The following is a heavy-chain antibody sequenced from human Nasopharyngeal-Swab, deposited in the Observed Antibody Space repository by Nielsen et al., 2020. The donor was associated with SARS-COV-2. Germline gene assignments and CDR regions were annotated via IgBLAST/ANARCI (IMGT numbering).Heavy chain of an antibody. Sequence: SETLSPTCTVSGGSISGSNYYWGWIRQPPGKGLEWIGSIFYRGNTFYNSSLKSRVAISVDLSKNHFSLNLYSMTAADTAVYYCARDPGDFWSGGPGYWGQGTLVTVSS. J-gene: IGHJ4*02. CDR3: ARDPGDFWSGGPGY. V-gene: IGHV4-39*07. D-gene: IGHD3-3*01. CDR1: GGSISGSNYY. CDR2: IFYRGNT.